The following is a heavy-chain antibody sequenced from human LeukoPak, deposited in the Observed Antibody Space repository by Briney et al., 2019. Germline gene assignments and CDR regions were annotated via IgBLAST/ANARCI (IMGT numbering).Heavy chain of an antibody. V-gene: IGHV3-7*03. Sequence: PGGSLRLSCAASGFTFSTYWMSWVRQAPGKGLEWVANIKQDGSEKYYVDSVKGRFTISRDNAKNSLYLQMDSLRAEDTAVYYCAKAGQVSVLLWFGELYPFDYWGQGTLVTVSS. J-gene: IGHJ4*02. CDR2: IKQDGSEK. CDR3: AKAGQVSVLLWFGELYPFDY. D-gene: IGHD3-10*01. CDR1: GFTFSTYW.